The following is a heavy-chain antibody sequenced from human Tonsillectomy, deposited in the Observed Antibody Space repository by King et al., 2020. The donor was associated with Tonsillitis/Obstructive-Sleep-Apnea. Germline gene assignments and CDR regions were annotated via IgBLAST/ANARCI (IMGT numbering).Heavy chain of an antibody. Sequence: VQLVESGGGLVQPGGSLRLSCSASGFTFSSYAMHWVRQAPGKGLEYVSAISSVGISTYYADSVKGRFNVSRDNSKNTLYLQMCSLRSDDTAVYYCVKGFTNHVWGPPGAFDIWGQGTMVTVSS. CDR1: GFTFSSYA. J-gene: IGHJ3*02. CDR3: VKGFTNHVWGPPGAFDI. CDR2: ISSVGIST. D-gene: IGHD2-8*01. V-gene: IGHV3-64D*06.